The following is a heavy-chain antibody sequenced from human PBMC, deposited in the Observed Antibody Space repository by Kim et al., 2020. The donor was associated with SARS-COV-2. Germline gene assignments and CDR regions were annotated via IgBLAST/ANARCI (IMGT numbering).Heavy chain of an antibody. CDR1: GFTFSSYW. Sequence: GGSLRLSCAVSGFTFSSYWMHWVHQAPGKGLVWVARINGDGTTTTYADSVKGRFTISRDNAKNTLFLQVNSLSADDTAVYYCTRGGGQLVAYGREQWGQG. D-gene: IGHD6-6*01. CDR3: TRGGGQLVAYGREQ. CDR2: INGDGTTT. V-gene: IGHV3-74*01. J-gene: IGHJ1*01.